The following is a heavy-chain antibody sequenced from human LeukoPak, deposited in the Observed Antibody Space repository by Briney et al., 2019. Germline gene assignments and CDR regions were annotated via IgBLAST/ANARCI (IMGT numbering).Heavy chain of an antibody. V-gene: IGHV3-7*01. CDR2: IKRDGSEK. CDR1: GFTFSSYW. Sequence: GGSLRLSCAASGFTFSSYWMTWFRQAPGKGLEWVANIKRDGSEKYYMDSVKGRFTISRDNAKNSLYLQMNNLRAEDTAVYYCARPPGRAFDIWGQGTMVTVSS. CDR3: ARPPGRAFDI. J-gene: IGHJ3*02. D-gene: IGHD2-15*01.